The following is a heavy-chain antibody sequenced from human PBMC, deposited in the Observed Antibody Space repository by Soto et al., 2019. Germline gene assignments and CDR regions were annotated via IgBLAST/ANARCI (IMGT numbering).Heavy chain of an antibody. CDR1: GFTVSSNY. CDR2: IYSGGST. D-gene: IGHD3-16*01. V-gene: IGHV3-66*01. CDR3: AREVRTHPFGY. Sequence: EVQLVESGGGLVQPGGSLRISCAASGFTVSSNYMSWVRQAPGKGLEWVSVIYSGGSTYYADSVKGRFTISRDNSKNTLYLQMNSLRAEDTAVYYCAREVRTHPFGYWGQGTLVTVSS. J-gene: IGHJ4*02.